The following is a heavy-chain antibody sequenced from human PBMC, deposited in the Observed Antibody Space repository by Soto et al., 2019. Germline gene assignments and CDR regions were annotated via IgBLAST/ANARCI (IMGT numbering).Heavy chain of an antibody. CDR2: ISYDGSNK. Sequence: QVQLVESGGGVVQHGRSLRLSCAASGFTFSSYAMHWVRQAPGKGLEWVAVISYDGSNKYYADSVKGRFTISRDNSKNTLYLQMNSLRAEDTAVYYCARERIAARFDPCGQGTLVTVSS. CDR1: GFTFSSYA. D-gene: IGHD6-6*01. V-gene: IGHV3-30-3*01. CDR3: ARERIAARFDP. J-gene: IGHJ5*02.